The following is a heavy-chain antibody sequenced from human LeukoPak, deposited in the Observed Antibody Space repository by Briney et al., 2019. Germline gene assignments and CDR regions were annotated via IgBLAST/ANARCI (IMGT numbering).Heavy chain of an antibody. CDR1: GFTFSSYW. D-gene: IGHD3-10*01. V-gene: IGHV3-7*01. CDR2: IKQDGSEK. J-gene: IGHJ4*02. Sequence: PGGSLRLSCAASGFTFSSYWMSWVLQAPGKGLEWVANIKQDGSEKYYVDSVKGRFTISRDNAKSSLYLQMNSLRAEDTAVYYCARDVRMVRGGDIDYWGQGTLVTVSS. CDR3: ARDVRMVRGGDIDY.